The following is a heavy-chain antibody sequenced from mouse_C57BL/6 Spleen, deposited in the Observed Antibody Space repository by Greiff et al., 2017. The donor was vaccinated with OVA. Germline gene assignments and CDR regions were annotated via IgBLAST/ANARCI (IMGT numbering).Heavy chain of an antibody. CDR3: ARGDYSYYFDY. J-gene: IGHJ2*01. Sequence: EVHLVESGGGLVKPGGSLKLSCAASGFTFSSYAMSWVRQTPEKRLEWVATISDGGSYTYYPDNVKGRFTISRENAKNNLYMQMSHLKSEDTAMYYCARGDYSYYFDYWGQGTTLTVSS. CDR2: ISDGGSYT. D-gene: IGHD1-1*01. CDR1: GFTFSSYA. V-gene: IGHV5-4*01.